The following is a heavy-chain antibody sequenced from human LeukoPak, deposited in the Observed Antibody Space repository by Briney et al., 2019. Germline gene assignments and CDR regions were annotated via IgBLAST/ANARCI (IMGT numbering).Heavy chain of an antibody. CDR1: GGSISNYN. J-gene: IGHJ4*02. D-gene: IGHD3-10*01. Sequence: SETLSLTCTVSGGSISNYNWSWIRQPAGKGLERIGRIYSDGRTNYNLSLSSRLAMSVDTSKNQFSLKLSSVTAADTAVYYCARDLSSRGVISLDYWGQGTLVTVSS. CDR3: ARDLSSRGVISLDY. CDR2: IYSDGRT. V-gene: IGHV4-4*07.